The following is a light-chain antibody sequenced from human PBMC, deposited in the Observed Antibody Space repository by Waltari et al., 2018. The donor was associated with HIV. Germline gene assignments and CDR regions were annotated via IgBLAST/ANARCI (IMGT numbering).Light chain of an antibody. CDR2: EDK. Sequence: SYELTQPPSVSVSPGQTARITCSGDALPKKCAYWYQQKAGQALALVIYEDKKRPAGIPERFSGYRSGTLATLSIRGAQVEDEADYYCYSTDISGYSRVFGGGTKVTVL. CDR1: ALPKKC. V-gene: IGLV3-10*01. J-gene: IGLJ2*01. CDR3: YSTDISGYSRV.